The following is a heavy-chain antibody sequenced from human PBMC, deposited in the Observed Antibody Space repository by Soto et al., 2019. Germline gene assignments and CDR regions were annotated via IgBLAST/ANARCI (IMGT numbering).Heavy chain of an antibody. CDR2: IRSKSYGKTT. V-gene: IGHV3-49*05. J-gene: IGHJ2*01. Sequence: EVQLVESGGGLVRPGRSLRLSCSTSGFTFGDYGMTCFRQAPGTGLEWVGLIRSKSYGKTTEYAASATDRFTISRDYSKGFAYVPMTSLKADDTAGYYCTRERWNYGDTKGYFDLWGRGTLVTVAS. CDR3: TRERWNYGDTKGYFDL. CDR1: GFTFGDYG. D-gene: IGHD4-17*01.